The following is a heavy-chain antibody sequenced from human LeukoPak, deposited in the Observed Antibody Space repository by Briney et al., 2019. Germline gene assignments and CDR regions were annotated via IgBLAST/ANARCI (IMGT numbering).Heavy chain of an antibody. Sequence: KPSETLSLTCAVYGGSFSGYYWSRIRQPPGKGLEWIGEINHSGSTNYNPSLKSRVTISVDTSKNQFSLKLSSVTAADTAVYYCARRRQWIQLWLRPYYFDYWGQGTLVTVSS. CDR3: ARRRQWIQLWLRPYYFDY. J-gene: IGHJ4*02. CDR2: INHSGST. D-gene: IGHD5-18*01. V-gene: IGHV4-34*01. CDR1: GGSFSGYY.